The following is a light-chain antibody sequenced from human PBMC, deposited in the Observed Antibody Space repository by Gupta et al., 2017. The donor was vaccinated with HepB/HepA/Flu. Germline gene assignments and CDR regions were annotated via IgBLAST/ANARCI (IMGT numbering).Light chain of an antibody. CDR3: LLSYSGSWV. Sequence: QAVVPQEPSLTVSPGGTVTLTCGSTTGAVANVHYPYWFQHKPGQSPRTLIYDTTNRHSWTPARFSGSLLGGKAALTLSGAQPEDEAEYYCLLSYSGSWVFGGGTKLTVL. CDR1: TGAVANVHY. J-gene: IGLJ3*02. V-gene: IGLV7-46*01. CDR2: DTT.